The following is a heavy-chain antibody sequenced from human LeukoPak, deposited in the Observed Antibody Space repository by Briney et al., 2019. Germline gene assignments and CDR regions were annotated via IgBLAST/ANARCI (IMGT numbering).Heavy chain of an antibody. V-gene: IGHV3-48*03. CDR2: IIGTGSTK. J-gene: IGHJ3*02. CDR1: GLTLSSYE. Sequence: QSGGSLRLSCAASGLTLSSYEMNWVRQARGKGLEWVSYIIGTGSTKYYADSVKGRFTISRDNAKNSVYLQMNSLRAEDTAVYYCAREFLDAFDIWGQGTMVTVSS. CDR3: AREFLDAFDI.